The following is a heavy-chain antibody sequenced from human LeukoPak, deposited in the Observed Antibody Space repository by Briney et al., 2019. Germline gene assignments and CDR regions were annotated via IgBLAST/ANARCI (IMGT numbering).Heavy chain of an antibody. CDR1: GYTFTDYY. V-gene: IGHV1-2*02. J-gene: IGHJ5*02. Sequence: GASVKVSCKASGYTFTDYYIHWVRQAPGQGLEWMGWINPNSGGTNYAQKFQGRVTMTRDTSITTAYMELGRLRSDDTAVYYCARGRLAYCGGDCFLSWLDPWGQGTLVTVSS. CDR3: ARGRLAYCGGDCFLSWLDP. D-gene: IGHD2-21*02. CDR2: INPNSGGT.